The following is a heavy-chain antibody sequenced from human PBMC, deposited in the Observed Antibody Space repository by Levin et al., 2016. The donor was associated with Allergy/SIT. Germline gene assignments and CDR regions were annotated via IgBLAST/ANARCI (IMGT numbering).Heavy chain of an antibody. D-gene: IGHD2-15*01. Sequence: GESLKISCAASGFTFSSYAMSWVRQAPGKGLEWVSAISGSGGSTYYADSVKGRFTISRDNAENSLYLQMSSLRAGDTALYYCARGWYGDYYGMDVWGQGTTVTVSS. CDR2: ISGSGGST. CDR1: GFTFSSYA. J-gene: IGHJ6*01. V-gene: IGHV3-23*01. CDR3: ARGWYGDYYGMDV.